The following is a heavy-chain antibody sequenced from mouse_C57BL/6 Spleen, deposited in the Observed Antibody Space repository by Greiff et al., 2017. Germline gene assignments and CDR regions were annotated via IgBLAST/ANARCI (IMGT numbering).Heavy chain of an antibody. CDR2: IYPRSGNP. V-gene: IGHV1-81*01. D-gene: IGHD4-1*01. CDR1: GYTFPRYG. CDR3: ARAWDYAMDY. J-gene: IGHJ4*01. Sequence: VPLQQSGAALARPGASVKLSCTASGYTFPRYGIRWVKQRPGPGLEWIGEIYPRSGNPSYNEKFKGKATLTADKSSSTAYMELRSLTSEDSAVYFCARAWDYAMDYWGQGTSVTVSS.